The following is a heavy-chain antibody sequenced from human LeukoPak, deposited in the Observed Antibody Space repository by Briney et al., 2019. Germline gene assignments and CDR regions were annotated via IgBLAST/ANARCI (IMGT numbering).Heavy chain of an antibody. V-gene: IGHV1-2*02. J-gene: IGHJ4*02. Sequence: GASVKVSCKASGYPFTGYYMHWVRQAPGQGLEWMGWINPNSGGTNYAQKFQGRVAMTRDTSISTAYMELSRLRSDDTAVYYCARDGEYCSSTSCQVDYWGQGTLVTVSS. CDR1: GYPFTGYY. CDR2: INPNSGGT. D-gene: IGHD2-2*01. CDR3: ARDGEYCSSTSCQVDY.